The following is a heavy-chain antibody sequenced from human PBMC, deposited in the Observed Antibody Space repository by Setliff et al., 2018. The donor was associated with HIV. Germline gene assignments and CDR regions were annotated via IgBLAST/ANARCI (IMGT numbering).Heavy chain of an antibody. CDR1: GFTFSRYY. CDR2: TNQDGTAK. V-gene: IGHV3-7*01. J-gene: IGHJ4*02. Sequence: PGGSLRLSCEASGFTFSRYYMTWIRQAPGKGLEWVANTNQDGTAKDYADSVKGRFTISRDNAKNSLYLQMNSLRADDTAVYYCARVDVRVVGISDYFDWLPFDYWGQGTLVTVSS. D-gene: IGHD3-9*01. CDR3: ARVDVRVVGISDYFDWLPFDY.